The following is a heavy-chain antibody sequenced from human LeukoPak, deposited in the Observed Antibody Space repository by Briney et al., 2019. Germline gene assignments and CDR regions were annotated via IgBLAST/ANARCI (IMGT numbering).Heavy chain of an antibody. V-gene: IGHV3-23*01. CDR2: ISGSGGST. D-gene: IGHD4-17*01. J-gene: IGHJ3*02. CDR3: AKDPQDYGDSEAFDI. CDR1: GFTFSSYA. Sequence: PGGSLRLSCAASGFTFSSYAMSWVRQAPGKGLEWVAAISGSGGSTYYADSVKGRFTISRDNSKNTLYLQMNSLRAEDTAVYYCAKDPQDYGDSEAFDIWGQGTMVTVSS.